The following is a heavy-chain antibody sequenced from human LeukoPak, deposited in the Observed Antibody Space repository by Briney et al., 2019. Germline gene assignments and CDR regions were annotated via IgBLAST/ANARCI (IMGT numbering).Heavy chain of an antibody. CDR3: AKDQQVLRYFDWSMGDYFDY. D-gene: IGHD3-9*01. Sequence: PGASLRLSCAASGFTFSSYAMSWVRQAPGKGLEWVSAISGSGGSTYYADSVKGRFTISRDNSENTLYLQMNSLRAEDTAVYYCAKDQQVLRYFDWSMGDYFDYWGQGTLVTVSS. J-gene: IGHJ4*02. V-gene: IGHV3-23*01. CDR2: ISGSGGST. CDR1: GFTFSSYA.